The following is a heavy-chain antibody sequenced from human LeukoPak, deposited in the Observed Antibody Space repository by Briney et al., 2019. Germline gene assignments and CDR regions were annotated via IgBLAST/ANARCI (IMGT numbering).Heavy chain of an antibody. J-gene: IGHJ2*01. CDR1: GGTFSSYA. CDR3: ASWTTHGPEGYWYFDL. D-gene: IGHD3/OR15-3a*01. Sequence: ASVKVSCRASGGTFSSYAISWVRQAPGHGLEWMGGIIPIFGTANYAQKFQGRVTITADESTSTAYMELSSLRSEDTAVYYCASWTTHGPEGYWYFDLWGRGTLVTVSS. CDR2: IIPIFGTA. V-gene: IGHV1-69*13.